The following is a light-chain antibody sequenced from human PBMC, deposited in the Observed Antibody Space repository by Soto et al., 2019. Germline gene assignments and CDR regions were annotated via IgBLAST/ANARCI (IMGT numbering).Light chain of an antibody. CDR2: DNN. J-gene: IGLJ1*01. V-gene: IGLV1-40*01. Sequence: QSFLTQPPSVSGAPGQRVTISCTGSSSNIGARFDVHWYQQLPGRAPKLLIYDNNNRPSGVPDRFSGSRSGTSASLAITGLQAEDEADYYCQSYDSSLRGVFGTGTKVTVL. CDR3: QSYDSSLRGV. CDR1: SSNIGARFD.